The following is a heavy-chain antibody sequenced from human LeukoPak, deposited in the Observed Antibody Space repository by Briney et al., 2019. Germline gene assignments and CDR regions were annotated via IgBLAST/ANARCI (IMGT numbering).Heavy chain of an antibody. CDR3: ARSLSAGYYIFDY. V-gene: IGHV4-38-2*02. D-gene: IGHD3-22*01. CDR1: GYSISSGYY. CDR2: IYHSGST. Sequence: SETLSLTCTVSGYSISSGYYWGWIRPPPGKGLEWIGSIYHSGSTYYNPSLKSRVTMSVDTSKNQFSLKLSSVTAADTAVYYCARSLSAGYYIFDYWGQGTLITVSS. J-gene: IGHJ4*02.